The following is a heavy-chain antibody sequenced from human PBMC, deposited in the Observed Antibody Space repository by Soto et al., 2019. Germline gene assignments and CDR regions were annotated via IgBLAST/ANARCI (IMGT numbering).Heavy chain of an antibody. CDR2: ISGSGGST. CDR3: ATHLPSNYYDSSGYYPPNCYFDY. D-gene: IGHD3-22*01. Sequence: GGSLRLSCAASGFTFGSYAVSWVRQAPGKGLEWVSAISGSGGSTYYADSVKGRFTISRDNSKNTLYLQMNSLRAEDTAVYYCATHLPSNYYDSSGYYPPNCYFDYWGQGTLVTVSS. CDR1: GFTFGSYA. J-gene: IGHJ4*02. V-gene: IGHV3-23*01.